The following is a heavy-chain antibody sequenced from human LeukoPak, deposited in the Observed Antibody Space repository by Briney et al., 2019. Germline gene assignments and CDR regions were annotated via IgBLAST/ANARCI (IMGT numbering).Heavy chain of an antibody. CDR3: ARQVAAIHPPDY. CDR2: INHSGST. D-gene: IGHD2-15*01. V-gene: IGHV4-34*01. CDR1: GGSFSGYY. Sequence: SETLSLTCAVYGGSFSGYYWSWIRQPPGKGLEWIGEINHSGSTNYNPSLKSRVTISVDTSKNQFSLKLSSVTAADTAVYYCARQVAAIHPPDYWGQGTLVTVSS. J-gene: IGHJ4*02.